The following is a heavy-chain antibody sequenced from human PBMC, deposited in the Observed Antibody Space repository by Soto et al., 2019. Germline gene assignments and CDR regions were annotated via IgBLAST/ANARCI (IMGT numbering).Heavy chain of an antibody. J-gene: IGHJ4*02. CDR1: GFTFSSYA. CDR3: AKDSFHSGSYYNYFDY. V-gene: IGHV3-23*01. CDR2: ISGSGGST. Sequence: GGSLRLSCAASGFTFSSYAMSWVRQAPGKGLEWVSAISGSGGSTYYADSVKGRFTISRDNSKNTLYLQMNSLRAEDTAVYYYAKDSFHSGSYYNYFDYWGQGTLVTAPQ. D-gene: IGHD1-26*01.